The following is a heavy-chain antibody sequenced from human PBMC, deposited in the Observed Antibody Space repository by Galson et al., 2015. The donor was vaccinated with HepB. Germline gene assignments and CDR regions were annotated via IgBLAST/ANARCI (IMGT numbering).Heavy chain of an antibody. CDR3: ARAARYYDILTAKSDYYGMDV. Sequence: SVKVSCKASGGTFSSYAISWVRQAPGQGLEWMGGIIPIFGTANYAQKFQGRVTITADESTSTAYMELSSLRSEDTAVYYCARAARYYDILTAKSDYYGMDVWGQGTTVTVSS. V-gene: IGHV1-69*13. D-gene: IGHD3-9*01. J-gene: IGHJ6*02. CDR1: GGTFSSYA. CDR2: IIPIFGTA.